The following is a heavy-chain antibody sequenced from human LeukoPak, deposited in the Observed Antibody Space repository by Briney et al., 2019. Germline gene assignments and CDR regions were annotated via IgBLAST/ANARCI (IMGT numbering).Heavy chain of an antibody. J-gene: IGHJ4*02. D-gene: IGHD6-13*01. CDR1: GYTFTIYG. CDR2: ISAYIGNT. CDR3: ARVVISYGMAAALIDY. V-gene: IGHV1-18*01. Sequence: ASVKVSSKASGYTFTIYGISWVRQAPGQGLEWMGWISAYIGNTNYAQKLQGRVTMTTDTSTSTAYMELRSLRSDDTAVYYCARVVISYGMAAALIDYWGQGTLVTVSS.